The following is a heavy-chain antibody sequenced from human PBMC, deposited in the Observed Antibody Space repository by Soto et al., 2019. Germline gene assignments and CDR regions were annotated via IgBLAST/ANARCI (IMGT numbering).Heavy chain of an antibody. J-gene: IGHJ5*01. D-gene: IGHD1-26*01. CDR2: TYYRSKWYN. Sequence: QVQLQQSEPGLVKPSQTLSLTCAISGDSVSSSSVTWNWIRQSPSRGLEWLGRTYYRSKWYNDYAESVKSRITVNPDTSKNQFSLHLNSVTPEDTAVYYCVRLIDNSWLDFWGQGTLVTVSS. CDR1: GDSVSSSSVT. CDR3: VRLIDNSWLDF. V-gene: IGHV6-1*01.